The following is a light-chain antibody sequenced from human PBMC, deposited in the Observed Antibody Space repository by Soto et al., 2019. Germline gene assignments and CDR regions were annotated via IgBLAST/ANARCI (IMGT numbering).Light chain of an antibody. CDR3: QQYYTTPPYT. CDR1: QSVLYSSNKKNY. CDR2: WAS. Sequence: DIVMTQSPDSLAVSLGERATINCKSSQSVLYSSNKKNYLAWYQQKPGQPPKLLIYWASTRESGIPDRFSGSGSGTEFTLTISSLQAEDVAVYYCQQYYTTPPYTFCQGTKLEIK. V-gene: IGKV4-1*01. J-gene: IGKJ2*01.